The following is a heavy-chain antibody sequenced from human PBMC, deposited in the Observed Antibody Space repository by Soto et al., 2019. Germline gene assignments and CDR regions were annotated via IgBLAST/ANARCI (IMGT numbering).Heavy chain of an antibody. J-gene: IGHJ4*02. Sequence: GGSLRLSCAASGFTFSSYAMSWVRQAPGKGLEWVSTVSGSGGYTYYADSVKGRFTISRDNSENTLYLQMISLRAEDMAIYYCAKGPHSSGWHYFDYWGQGTLVTVSS. CDR2: VSGSGGYT. V-gene: IGHV3-23*01. D-gene: IGHD6-19*01. CDR1: GFTFSSYA. CDR3: AKGPHSSGWHYFDY.